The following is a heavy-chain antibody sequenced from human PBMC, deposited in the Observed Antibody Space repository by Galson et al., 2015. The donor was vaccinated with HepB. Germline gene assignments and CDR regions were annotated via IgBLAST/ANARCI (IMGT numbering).Heavy chain of an antibody. CDR2: ISYDGSNK. Sequence: SLRLSCAASGFTFSSYAMHWVRQAPGKGLEWVAVISYDGSNKYYADSVKGRFTISRDNSKNTLYLQMNSLRAEDTAVYYCARDTVKSTERLYYDILTGGLNFDYWGQGTLVTVSS. CDR1: GFTFSSYA. CDR3: ARDTVKSTERLYYDILTGGLNFDY. J-gene: IGHJ4*02. D-gene: IGHD3-9*01. V-gene: IGHV3-30*04.